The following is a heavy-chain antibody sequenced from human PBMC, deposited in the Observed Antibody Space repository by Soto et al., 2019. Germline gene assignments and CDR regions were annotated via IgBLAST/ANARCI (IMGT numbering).Heavy chain of an antibody. CDR3: ARGDFDRSGNYNAGWFAP. CDR2: INPNSGGT. V-gene: IGHV1-2*02. CDR1: GYTFTAYY. Sequence: QVQLVQSGAEVKKPGASVKVSCKASGYTFTAYYMHWLRQAPGQGLEWMGWINPNSGGTNYAQRFQGRVTVTNDTSISTTYMELSSLGSDDTALYYCARGDFDRSGNYNAGWFAPWGQGTLVTVSS. J-gene: IGHJ5*02. D-gene: IGHD3-22*01.